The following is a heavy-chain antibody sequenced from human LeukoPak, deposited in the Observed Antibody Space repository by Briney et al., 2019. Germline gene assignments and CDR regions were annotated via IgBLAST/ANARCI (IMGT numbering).Heavy chain of an antibody. CDR1: GFTFSSYA. CDR3: AKDVTLGGVIVPLYFDY. D-gene: IGHD3-16*02. Sequence: PGGSLRLSCAASGFTFSSYAMSWVRQAPGKGLEWVSGISGGGGNTYYADSVKGRFTISRDNSKSTLYLQMNSLRAEDTAVYYCAKDVTLGGVIVPLYFDYWGQGTLVTVSS. CDR2: ISGGGGNT. J-gene: IGHJ4*02. V-gene: IGHV3-23*01.